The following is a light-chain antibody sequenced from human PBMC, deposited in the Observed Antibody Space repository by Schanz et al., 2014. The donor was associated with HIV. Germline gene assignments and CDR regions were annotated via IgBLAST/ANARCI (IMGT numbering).Light chain of an antibody. V-gene: IGKV3-11*01. Sequence: EIVLTQSPATLSLSPGERATLSCRASQSVSNYLAWYQQKPGQAPRLLIYNASNRATGIPARFSGSGSGADFTLTISRVEPEDYAVYYCQQYSGSPPWTFGQGTKVEIK. CDR1: QSVSNY. CDR2: NAS. J-gene: IGKJ1*01. CDR3: QQYSGSPPWT.